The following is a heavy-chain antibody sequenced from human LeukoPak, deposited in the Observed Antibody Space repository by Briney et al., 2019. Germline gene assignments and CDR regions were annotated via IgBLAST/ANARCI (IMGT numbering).Heavy chain of an antibody. CDR3: GRFIYGSVMD. V-gene: IGHV3-13*01. Sequence: HPGGSLRLSCAASGFTFSSYDMHWVRQATGKGLEWVSGIGPAGDTYYLGSVKGRFTISRENARSSLYLQMNSLRAGDTAVYYCGRFIYGSVMDWGQGTLVTVSS. J-gene: IGHJ4*02. CDR1: GFTFSSYD. CDR2: IGPAGDT. D-gene: IGHD3-10*01.